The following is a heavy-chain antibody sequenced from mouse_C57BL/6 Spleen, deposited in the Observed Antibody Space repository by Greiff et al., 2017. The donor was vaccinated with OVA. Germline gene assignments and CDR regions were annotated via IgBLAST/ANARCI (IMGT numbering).Heavy chain of an antibody. D-gene: IGHD2-3*01. CDR3: AGAEDGPRDSAWFAY. V-gene: IGHV1-54*01. CDR2: INPGSGGT. Sequence: QVQLKQSGAELVRPGTSVKVSCKASGYAFTNYLIEWVKQRTGQGLEWIGVINPGSGGTNDNEKCKGKGTRTADKSYRKDYMQLSSQTYEESAVYFCAGAEDGPRDSAWFAYWGQGTLGTVSA. J-gene: IGHJ3*01. CDR1: GYAFTNYL.